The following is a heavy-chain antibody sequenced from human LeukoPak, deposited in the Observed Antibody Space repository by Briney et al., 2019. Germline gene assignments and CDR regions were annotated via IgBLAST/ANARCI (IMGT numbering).Heavy chain of an antibody. CDR3: ARGEYIYDY. D-gene: IGHD5-18*01. CDR2: IYYSGST. J-gene: IGHJ4*02. CDR1: GGSISSYY. Sequence: SETLSLTCTVSGGSISSYYWSWIRQPPGRGLEWIGYIYYSGSTNYNPSLKSRVTISVDTSKNQCSLKLSSVTAADTAIYYCARGEYIYDYWGQGTLVTVSS. V-gene: IGHV4-59*01.